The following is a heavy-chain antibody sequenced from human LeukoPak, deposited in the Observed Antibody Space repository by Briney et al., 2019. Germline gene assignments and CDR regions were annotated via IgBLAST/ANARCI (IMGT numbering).Heavy chain of an antibody. CDR1: GGSISSSTYY. CDR2: IYYSGST. CDR3: ARDPYGDYVFDP. J-gene: IGHJ5*02. V-gene: IGHV4-39*07. D-gene: IGHD4-17*01. Sequence: SETLSLTCTVSGGSISSSTYYWGWIRQPPGKGLEWIGSIYYSGSTYYNPSLKSRVTISVDTSKNQSSLKLISVTAADTAVYYCARDPYGDYVFDPWGQGTLVTVSS.